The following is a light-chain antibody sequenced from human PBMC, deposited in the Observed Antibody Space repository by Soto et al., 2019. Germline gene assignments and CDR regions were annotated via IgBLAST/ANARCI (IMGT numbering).Light chain of an antibody. Sequence: QSVLTQPASVSGSPGQSITISCTGTSSDVGNYNLVSWYQQHPGKAPKLMIYEGSKRPSGVSNRFSGSKSGNTASLTISHLQAEDEADYYCCSYAGSRTYVYGTGTKVTV. V-gene: IGLV2-23*01. CDR2: EGS. J-gene: IGLJ1*01. CDR3: CSYAGSRTYV. CDR1: SSDVGNYNL.